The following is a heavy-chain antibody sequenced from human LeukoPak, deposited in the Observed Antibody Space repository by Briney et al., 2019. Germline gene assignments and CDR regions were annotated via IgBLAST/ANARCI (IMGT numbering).Heavy chain of an antibody. CDR3: ARGERFLEWLSANDAFDI. CDR2: INHSGST. J-gene: IGHJ3*02. D-gene: IGHD3-3*01. CDR1: GGSFSGYY. V-gene: IGHV4-34*01. Sequence: PSETLSLTCAVYGGSFSGYYWSWIRQPPGKGLEWLGEINHSGSTNYNPSLKSRVTISVDTSKNQFSLKLSSVTAADTAVYYCARGERFLEWLSANDAFDIWGQGTMVTVSS.